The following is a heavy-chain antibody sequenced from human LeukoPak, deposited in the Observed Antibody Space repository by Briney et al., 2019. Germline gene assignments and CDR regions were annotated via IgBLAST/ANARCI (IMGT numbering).Heavy chain of an antibody. CDR2: IGGSGVTT. Sequence: GGSLRLSCAVSGFTFSSYAMSWVRQAPGKGLEWVSAIGGSGVTTFYADSVKGRFTISRDSSTNTLYLQMNSLRAEDTAVYYCASAYCSSTSCYKFDYWGQGTLVTVSS. CDR3: ASAYCSSTSCYKFDY. J-gene: IGHJ4*02. D-gene: IGHD2-2*02. CDR1: GFTFSSYA. V-gene: IGHV3-23*01.